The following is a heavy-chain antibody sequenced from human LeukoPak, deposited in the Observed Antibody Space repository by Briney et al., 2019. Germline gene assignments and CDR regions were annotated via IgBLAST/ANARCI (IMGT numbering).Heavy chain of an antibody. J-gene: IGHJ4*02. D-gene: IGHD3-22*01. Sequence: GASVKVSCKASGYSFTGYYMHWVRRAPGQGLEWMGWINPNSGGTNYAQKFQGRVTKTSDTSISTAYMELSRLRSDDTAVYYCARGHDRTADYWRQGTLVTVSS. CDR2: INPNSGGT. CDR3: ARGHDRTADY. CDR1: GYSFTGYY. V-gene: IGHV1-2*02.